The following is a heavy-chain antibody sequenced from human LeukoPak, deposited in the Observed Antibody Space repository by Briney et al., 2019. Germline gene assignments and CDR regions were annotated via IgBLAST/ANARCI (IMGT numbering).Heavy chain of an antibody. CDR1: GFTFSSYS. D-gene: IGHD2-15*01. CDR3: ARAGGVVAAFAD. Sequence: GGSLRLSCAASGFTFSSYSMNWVRQAPGKGLEWVSSISSSSSYIYYADSVKGRFTISRDNAKNSLYLQMNSLRAEDTAVYYCARAGGVVAAFADWGQGTLVTVSS. CDR2: ISSSSSYI. J-gene: IGHJ4*02. V-gene: IGHV3-21*01.